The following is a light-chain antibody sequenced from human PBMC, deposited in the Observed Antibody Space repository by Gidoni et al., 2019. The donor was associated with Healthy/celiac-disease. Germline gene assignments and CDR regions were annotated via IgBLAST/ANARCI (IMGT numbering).Light chain of an antibody. CDR1: QSISSY. V-gene: IGKV1-39*01. J-gene: IGKJ1*01. Sequence: DIQMTQSPSSLSASVGDRVTITCRESQSISSYLNWYQQKPGKAPKLLIYAASSLQSGVPSRFSGSGYGTDFTLTISSLQPEDFATYYCQQSYSTPRTFGQGTKVEIK. CDR3: QQSYSTPRT. CDR2: AAS.